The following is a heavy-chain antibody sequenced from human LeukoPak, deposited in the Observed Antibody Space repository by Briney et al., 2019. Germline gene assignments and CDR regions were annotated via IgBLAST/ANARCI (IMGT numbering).Heavy chain of an antibody. CDR2: FDPEGGGT. V-gene: IGHV1-24*01. Sequence: ASVTVCFTVSGYTLTELSMHWVRQAPGKGNGRMGGFDPEGGGTTYAQKFQGRAPMTEDTSTDTAYMELSSLRSEDTAVCYCATVHYYGSGSYYMGYYYCMDVWGKGTTVTVSS. CDR3: ATVHYYGSGSYYMGYYYCMDV. J-gene: IGHJ6*03. CDR1: GYTLTELS. D-gene: IGHD3-10*01.